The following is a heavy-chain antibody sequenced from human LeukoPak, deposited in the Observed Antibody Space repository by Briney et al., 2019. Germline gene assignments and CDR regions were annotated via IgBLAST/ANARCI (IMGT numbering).Heavy chain of an antibody. CDR3: ANPRRDFWSGPSDNWFDP. CDR1: GFTFSSYA. J-gene: IGHJ5*02. V-gene: IGHV3-23*01. Sequence: PGGSLRLSCAASGFTFSSYAMSWVRQAPGKGLEWVSAISGSGGSTYYADSVKARFTISRDNSKNTLYLQMNSLRAEDTAVYYCANPRRDFWSGPSDNWFDPWGQGTLVTVSS. CDR2: ISGSGGST. D-gene: IGHD3-3*01.